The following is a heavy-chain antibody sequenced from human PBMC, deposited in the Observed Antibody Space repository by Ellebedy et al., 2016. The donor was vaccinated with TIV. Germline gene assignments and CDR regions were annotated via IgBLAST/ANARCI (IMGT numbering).Heavy chain of an antibody. Sequence: GESLKISCAASGFTLSTHWMSWVRQAPGKGLEWVASIKHDGSVQFYVNSVRGRFTISRDNSKTSTYLQMNSLRAEDTAVHYCARWAYVNSWYHLDYWGQGTLVTVSS. CDR3: ARWAYVNSWYHLDY. CDR1: GFTLSTHW. D-gene: IGHD1-14*01. CDR2: IKHDGSVQ. J-gene: IGHJ4*02. V-gene: IGHV3-7*01.